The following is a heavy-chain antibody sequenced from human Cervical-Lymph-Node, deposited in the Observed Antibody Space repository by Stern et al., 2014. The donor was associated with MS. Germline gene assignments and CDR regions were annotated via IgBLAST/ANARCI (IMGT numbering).Heavy chain of an antibody. CDR3: VKDRISSGYYSGLFDY. V-gene: IGHV3-23*04. CDR2: ISGSGGST. J-gene: IGHJ4*02. Sequence: EVQLVESGGGLVQPGGSLRLSCAASGFTFSSYAMSWVRQAPGKGLEWVSAISGSGGSTYYADSVKGRFTISRDNSKNTLYLQMNSLRAEDTAVYYCVKDRISSGYYSGLFDYWGQGTLVTVSS. CDR1: GFTFSSYA. D-gene: IGHD3-22*01.